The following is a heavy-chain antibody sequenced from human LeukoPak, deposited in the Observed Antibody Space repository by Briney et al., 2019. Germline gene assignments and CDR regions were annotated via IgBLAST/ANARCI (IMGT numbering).Heavy chain of an antibody. V-gene: IGHV3-48*01. CDR2: ISGGGGNI. D-gene: IGHD6-13*01. CDR3: AKAGSISWYDH. CDR1: GFIFSSYS. Sequence: GGSLRLSCAASGFIFSSYSMNWVRQAPGKGLEWISYISGGGGNIHYADSVEGRFTISRDNAKNSVYLQMNSLRVEDTATYYCAKAGSISWYDHWGQGTLVTVS. J-gene: IGHJ5*02.